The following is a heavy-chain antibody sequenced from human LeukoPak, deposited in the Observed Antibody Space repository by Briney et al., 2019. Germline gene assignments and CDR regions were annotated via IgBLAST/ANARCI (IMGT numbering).Heavy chain of an antibody. J-gene: IGHJ4*02. V-gene: IGHV4-39*01. D-gene: IGHD5-18*01. CDR3: ARVRGYSYGYLDY. CDR2: MSYSGST. Sequence: SETLSLSCTVSSGSVTSRNYYCGWIRQPPGKGLEWIGSMSYSGSTYYSPSLKSRVTISIDTSKNQFSLKLSSVTAAETAVYYCARVRGYSYGYLDYWGQGTLVTVSS. CDR1: SGSVTSRNYY.